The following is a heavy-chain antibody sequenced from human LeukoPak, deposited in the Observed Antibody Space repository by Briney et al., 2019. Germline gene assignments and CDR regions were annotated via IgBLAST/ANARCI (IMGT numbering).Heavy chain of an antibody. CDR3: GRDKKWLQYYYGVDV. CDR2: MNLDGSEK. D-gene: IGHD5-12*01. J-gene: IGHJ6*02. Sequence: PGGSLRLSCAASGFTFSSYWMSWVRQAPGKGREWVANMNLDGSEKYYVDSVKGRFTISRDNAKNSLYLQMHSLRAEDTAVYYCGRDKKWLQYYYGVDVWGQGTTVIVSS. V-gene: IGHV3-7*01. CDR1: GFTFSSYW.